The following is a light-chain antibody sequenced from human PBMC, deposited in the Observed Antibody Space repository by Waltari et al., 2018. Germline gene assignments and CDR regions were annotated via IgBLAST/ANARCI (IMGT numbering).Light chain of an antibody. J-gene: IGKJ1*01. CDR2: KAA. V-gene: IGKV1-5*03. CDR1: QTISNW. Sequence: DIQMTQSPSTLSASVGDRVTITCRASQTISNWLAWYPQKPGKAPKLLIYKAASLESGVPSRFSGSGSGTEFTLTISSLQPDDFATYYCQQYNSLWTFGQGTKVEIK. CDR3: QQYNSLWT.